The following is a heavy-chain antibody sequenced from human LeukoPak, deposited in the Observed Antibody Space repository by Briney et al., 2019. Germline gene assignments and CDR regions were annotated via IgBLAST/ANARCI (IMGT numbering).Heavy chain of an antibody. Sequence: ASVKVSCKASGYTFTSYGISWVRQAPGQGLEWMGRIIPILGIANYAQKFQGRVTITADKSTSTAYMELSSLRSEDTAVYYCARDRWYYGSGSYFTFDYWGQGTLVTVSS. D-gene: IGHD3-10*01. CDR2: IIPILGIA. V-gene: IGHV1-69*04. CDR3: ARDRWYYGSGSYFTFDY. CDR1: GYTFTSYG. J-gene: IGHJ4*02.